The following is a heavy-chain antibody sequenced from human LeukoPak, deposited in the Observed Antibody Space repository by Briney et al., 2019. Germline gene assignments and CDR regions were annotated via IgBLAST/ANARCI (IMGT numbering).Heavy chain of an antibody. CDR2: ISAYNGNT. CDR3: AREGERPTNDYGDYRGEPYYYGMDV. V-gene: IGHV1-18*01. CDR1: GYTFTSYG. D-gene: IGHD4-17*01. J-gene: IGHJ6*02. Sequence: GASVKVSCKASGYTFTSYGISWVRQAPGQGLEWMGWISAYNGNTNYAQKLQGRVTMTTDTSTSTAYMELRSLRSDHTAVHYCAREGERPTNDYGDYRGEPYYYGMDVWGQGTTVTVSS.